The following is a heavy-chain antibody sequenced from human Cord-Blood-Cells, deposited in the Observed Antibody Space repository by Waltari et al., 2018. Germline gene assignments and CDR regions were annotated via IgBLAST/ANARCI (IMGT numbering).Heavy chain of an antibody. V-gene: IGHV1-8*01. D-gene: IGHD6-13*01. Sequence: QVQLVQSGAEVKKPGASVKVSCKASGYTFTSYDITWVRQATGQGLQWMGWMNPNSGNTGYAQKVQGRVTMTRNTSISTAYMELSSLRSEDTAVYYCASLMAAAGNYWGQGTLVTVSS. CDR1: GYTFTSYD. J-gene: IGHJ4*02. CDR3: ASLMAAAGNY. CDR2: MNPNSGNT.